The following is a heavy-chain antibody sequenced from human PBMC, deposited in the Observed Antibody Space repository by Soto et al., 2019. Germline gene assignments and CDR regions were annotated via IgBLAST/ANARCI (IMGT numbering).Heavy chain of an antibody. CDR1: GYTFTSYW. J-gene: IGHJ4*02. V-gene: IGHV5-10-1*01. CDR2: IDPSDSQT. D-gene: IGHD3-22*01. Sequence: PGESLKISCEGSGYTFTSYWITWVRQKPGKGLAWMGRIDPSDSQTYYSPSFRGHVTISVTKSITTVFLQWSSLRASDTAMYYCARQIYDSDTGPNFQYYFDSWGQGTPVTVSS. CDR3: ARQIYDSDTGPNFQYYFDS.